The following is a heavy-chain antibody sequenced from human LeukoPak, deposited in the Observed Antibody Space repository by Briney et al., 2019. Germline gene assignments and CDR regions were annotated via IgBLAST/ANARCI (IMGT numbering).Heavy chain of an antibody. CDR1: GFSFSDYW. Sequence: GGSLRLSCAVSGFSFSDYWMHWVRQAPGKGLEWVSLIYSGGTTYYADSVKGRFTISRDNSKNTLYLQMNSLRAEDTAVYYCARRAGGYSHPYDYWGQGILVTVSS. CDR3: ARRAGGYSHPYDY. J-gene: IGHJ4*02. D-gene: IGHD4-23*01. CDR2: IYSGGTT. V-gene: IGHV3-53*01.